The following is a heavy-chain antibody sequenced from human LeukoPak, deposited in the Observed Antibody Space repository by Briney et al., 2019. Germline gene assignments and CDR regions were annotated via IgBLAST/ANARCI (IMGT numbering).Heavy chain of an antibody. CDR3: AKARGSEIDY. D-gene: IGHD3-10*01. CDR2: IRFDGSNN. Sequence: PGGSLRLFCAASRFAFRSYGMHWVRQAPGKGLEWVTFIRFDGSNNYYADSVEGRFTVSRDNSKNTLYLQMNSLRPEDTALYYCAKARGSEIDYWGQGTLVTVSS. CDR1: RFAFRSYG. J-gene: IGHJ4*02. V-gene: IGHV3-30*02.